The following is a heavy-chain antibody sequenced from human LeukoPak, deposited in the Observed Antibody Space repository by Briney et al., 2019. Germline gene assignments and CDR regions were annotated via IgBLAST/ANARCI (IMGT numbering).Heavy chain of an antibody. J-gene: IGHJ6*03. Sequence: QSGGSLRLSCAASSFTFSSYAMSCVRDAPERGLDCVLSINGGGGSTYYADSVKGRFTISRDNSKNTLYLQMNSLRAEDTAVYYCARKFGGYYYYYMDVWGKGTTVTVSS. CDR2: INGGGGST. CDR1: SFTFSSYA. D-gene: IGHD3-16*01. CDR3: ARKFGGYYYYYMDV. V-gene: IGHV3-23*01.